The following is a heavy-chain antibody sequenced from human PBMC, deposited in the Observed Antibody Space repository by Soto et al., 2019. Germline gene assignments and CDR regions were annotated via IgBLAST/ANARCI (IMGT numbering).Heavy chain of an antibody. D-gene: IGHD3-16*01. Sequence: QVQLVESGGGVVQPGRSLRLSCAASGFTFSSYAMHWVRRAPGKGLEWMAVMSYDGSNKYYADSVKGRFTISRHNSKNTLYMQMNSLRPEDPALYYCARDGGAYWGQGTLVIVSS. CDR3: ARDGGAY. J-gene: IGHJ4*02. CDR2: MSYDGSNK. V-gene: IGHV3-30-3*01. CDR1: GFTFSSYA.